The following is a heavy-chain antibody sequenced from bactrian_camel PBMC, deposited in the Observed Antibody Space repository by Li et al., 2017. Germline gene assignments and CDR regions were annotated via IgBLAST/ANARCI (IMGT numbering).Heavy chain of an antibody. Sequence: QVQLVESGGGSVQAGGSLRLSCKVSGFTVGDGCMGWFRQASGQEREGVAAIDPVGAATYHHSVQGRFTIGIDNAQNTLYLPMNSLKPEDTGLYTCAAGRLRGGRCGVMAGRFPDFAYFGPGTQVTVS. D-gene: IGHD7*01. CDR1: GFTVGDGC. J-gene: IGHJ4*01. V-gene: IGHV3S55*01. CDR2: IDPVGAA.